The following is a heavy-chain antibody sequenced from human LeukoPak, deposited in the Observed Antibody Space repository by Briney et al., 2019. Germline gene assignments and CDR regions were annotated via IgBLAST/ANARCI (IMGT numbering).Heavy chain of an antibody. J-gene: IGHJ6*03. Sequence: ASVTVSCKASGYTFTGYYMHWVRQAPGQGLEWMGWMNPNSGNTGYAQKFQGRVTITRNTSISTAYMELSSLRSEDTAVYYCARTHMQLGDDYYYYMDVWGKGTTVTVSS. V-gene: IGHV1-8*03. CDR1: GYTFTGYY. CDR2: MNPNSGNT. CDR3: ARTHMQLGDDYYYYMDV. D-gene: IGHD6-13*01.